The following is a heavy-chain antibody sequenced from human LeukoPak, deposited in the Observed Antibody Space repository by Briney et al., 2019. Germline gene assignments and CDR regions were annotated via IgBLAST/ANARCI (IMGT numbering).Heavy chain of an antibody. D-gene: IGHD2-2*01. CDR2: IIPILGIA. Sequence: SVKVSCKASGGTFSSYTISWVRQAPGQGLEWMGRIIPILGIASYAQKFQGRVTITADKSTSTAYMELSSLRSEDTAAYYCARGTIVVSDYYHMDVWGKGTTVTVSS. J-gene: IGHJ6*03. CDR1: GGTFSSYT. CDR3: ARGTIVVSDYYHMDV. V-gene: IGHV1-69*02.